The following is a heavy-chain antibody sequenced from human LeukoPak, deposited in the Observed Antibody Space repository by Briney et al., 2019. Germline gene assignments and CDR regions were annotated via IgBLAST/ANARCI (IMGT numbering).Heavy chain of an antibody. CDR3: ARRLGANNYAFDI. J-gene: IGHJ3*02. CDR2: IYPGDSDT. Sequence: GESLTISCKGSGDSITTYCSSWVRQMPGKGLEWMGLIYPGDSDTRCSPSFQGQVTIAADKSISAAYLQWSSLKASDTGMYYCARRLGANNYAFDIWGQGTMVTVSS. V-gene: IGHV5-51*01. CDR1: GDSITTYC. D-gene: IGHD1-26*01.